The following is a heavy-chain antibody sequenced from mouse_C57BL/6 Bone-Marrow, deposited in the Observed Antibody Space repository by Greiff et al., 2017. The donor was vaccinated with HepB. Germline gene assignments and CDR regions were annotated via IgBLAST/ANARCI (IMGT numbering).Heavy chain of an antibody. CDR3: ARGSYRGYYAMDY. J-gene: IGHJ4*01. CDR1: GFTFSDYY. Sequence: EVKLVESGGGLVQPGGSLKLSCAASGFTFSDYYMYWVRQTPEKRLEWVAYISNSGGSTYYPDTVKGRFTITRDNAKNTLYLQMSRLKSEDTAMYYCARGSYRGYYAMDYWGQGTSVTVSS. D-gene: IGHD2-12*01. V-gene: IGHV5-12*01. CDR2: ISNSGGST.